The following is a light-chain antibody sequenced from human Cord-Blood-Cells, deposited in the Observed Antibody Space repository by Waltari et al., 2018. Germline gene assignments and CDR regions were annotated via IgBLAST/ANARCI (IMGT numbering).Light chain of an antibody. CDR2: AAS. J-gene: IGKJ4*01. V-gene: IGKV1-39*01. CDR3: QQSYSTLT. Sequence: DIQLTPSPSSLSASEGDSVTITCRASQSISSYLNWYQQKPGKAPKLLIYAASSLQSGVPSRFSGSGSGTDFTLTISSLQPEDFATYYCQQSYSTLTFGGGTKVEIK. CDR1: QSISSY.